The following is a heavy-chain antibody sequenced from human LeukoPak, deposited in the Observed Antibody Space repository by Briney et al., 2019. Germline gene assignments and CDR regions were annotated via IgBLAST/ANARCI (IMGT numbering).Heavy chain of an antibody. CDR2: INPSGGST. CDR1: GYTFTSYG. J-gene: IGHJ4*02. CDR3: AREGAIIAVAGTGFDY. Sequence: ASVKVSCKASGYTFTSYGISWVRQAPGQGLEWMGIINPSGGSTSYAQKFQGRVTMTRDTSTSTVYMELSSLRSEDTAVYYCAREGAIIAVAGTGFDYWGQGTLVTVSS. V-gene: IGHV1-46*03. D-gene: IGHD6-19*01.